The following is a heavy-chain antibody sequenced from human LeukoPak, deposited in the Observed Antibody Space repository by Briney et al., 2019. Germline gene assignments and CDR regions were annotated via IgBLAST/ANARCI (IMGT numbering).Heavy chain of an antibody. CDR1: GYSISSGYY. D-gene: IGHD6-6*01. Sequence: PETLSLTCTVSGYSISSGYYWGWIRQPPGKGLEWIGSGSTYYNPSLKSRVTISVDTSKNQFSLKLSSVTAADTAVYYCATEHEYSSSSAFDYWGQGTLVTVSS. CDR2: SGST. V-gene: IGHV4-38-2*02. J-gene: IGHJ4*02. CDR3: ATEHEYSSSSAFDY.